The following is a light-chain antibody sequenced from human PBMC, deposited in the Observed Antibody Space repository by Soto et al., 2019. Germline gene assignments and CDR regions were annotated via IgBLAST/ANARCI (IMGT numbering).Light chain of an antibody. CDR1: ESIDNW. Sequence: DIQVTQSPSTLSASVGDRVTIPCRASESIDNWLAWYQQKPGKAPKLLLFAASTLVGGVPSRFSGRGSGTEFTLTISSLQADDFATYYCQQYHTDWTFGQGTKVDIK. CDR2: AAS. J-gene: IGKJ1*01. V-gene: IGKV1-5*01. CDR3: QQYHTDWT.